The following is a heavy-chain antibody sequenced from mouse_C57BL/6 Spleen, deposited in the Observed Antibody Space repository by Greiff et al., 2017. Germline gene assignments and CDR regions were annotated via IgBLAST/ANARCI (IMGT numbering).Heavy chain of an antibody. CDR3: ARGGNGYYWYFDV. CDR1: GYSITSGYY. V-gene: IGHV3-6*01. CDR2: ISYDGSN. J-gene: IGHJ1*03. D-gene: IGHD2-2*01. Sequence: EVKLVESGPGLVKPSQSLSLTCSVTGYSITSGYYWNWIRQFPGNKLEWMGYISYDGSNNYNPSLKNRISITRDTSKNQFFLKLNSVTTEDTATYYCARGGNGYYWYFDVWGTGTTVTVSS.